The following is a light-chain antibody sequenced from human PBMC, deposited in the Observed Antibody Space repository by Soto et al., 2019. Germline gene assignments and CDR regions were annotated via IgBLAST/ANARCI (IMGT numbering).Light chain of an antibody. V-gene: IGKV3-20*01. CDR1: QSVSSSY. J-gene: IGKJ2*01. Sequence: EIVLTQSPGTLSLSPGERATLSCRASQSVSSSYLAWYRQNPGQAPRLLMYGTSNRAGGIPDRFSGSGSGTDFTLTISRLEPEDFAVYYCQQSYSTPRTFGQGTKLEIK. CDR3: QQSYSTPRT. CDR2: GTS.